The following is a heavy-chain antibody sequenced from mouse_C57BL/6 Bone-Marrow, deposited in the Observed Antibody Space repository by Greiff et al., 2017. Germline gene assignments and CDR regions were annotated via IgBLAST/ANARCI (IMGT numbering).Heavy chain of an antibody. J-gene: IGHJ4*01. V-gene: IGHV3-8*01. Sequence: VQLKQSGPGLAKPSQTLSLTCSVTGYSITSDYWNWIRKFPGNKLEYMGYISYSGSTYYNPSLKSRISITRDTSKNQYYLQLNSVTTEDTATYYCARLTSYDYDEGYCAMDYWGQGTSVTVSS. CDR3: ARLTSYDYDEGYCAMDY. CDR2: ISYSGST. D-gene: IGHD2-4*01. CDR1: GYSITSDY.